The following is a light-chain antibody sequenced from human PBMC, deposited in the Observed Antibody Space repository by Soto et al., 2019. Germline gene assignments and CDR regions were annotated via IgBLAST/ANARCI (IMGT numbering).Light chain of an antibody. V-gene: IGKV3-15*01. J-gene: IGKJ2*01. CDR2: DAS. CDR3: QQYIHWPPYT. Sequence: EIVMTQSPATVSVSPGERATLSCRASQSVSSKLACYQQKPGQPPRLLIFDASARATGVPARFSGSGSGTEFILTISRLQYEDCAFYYSQQYIHWPPYTFGQGTQLEMK. CDR1: QSVSSK.